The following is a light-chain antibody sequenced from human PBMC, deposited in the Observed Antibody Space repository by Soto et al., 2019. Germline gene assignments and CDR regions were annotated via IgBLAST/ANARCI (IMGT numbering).Light chain of an antibody. CDR1: SSDVGGYNY. CDR2: DVT. J-gene: IGLJ1*01. Sequence: QSALTQPRSVSGSPGQSVTISCTGTSSDVGGYNYVSWYQHHPGKAPKLMIYDVTKRPSGARDRFSASKSGNTASLTISGLQAEDEADYYCCSYASKYTYVFGTGTKFTVL. V-gene: IGLV2-11*01. CDR3: CSYASKYTYV.